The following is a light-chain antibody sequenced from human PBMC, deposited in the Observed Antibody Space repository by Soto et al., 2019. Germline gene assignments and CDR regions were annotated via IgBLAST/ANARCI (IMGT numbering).Light chain of an antibody. CDR3: QQGFSLPWT. Sequence: DIQVTQSPSSLSASVGDRVTITCRASQDIKNYLNWYQRKPGTAPRLLIYAASNLHSGVPSTFSASGSGTDFALNISSLQADDFGTYYCQQGFSLPWTLGQGTKVEVK. CDR1: QDIKNY. CDR2: AAS. J-gene: IGKJ1*01. V-gene: IGKV1-39*01.